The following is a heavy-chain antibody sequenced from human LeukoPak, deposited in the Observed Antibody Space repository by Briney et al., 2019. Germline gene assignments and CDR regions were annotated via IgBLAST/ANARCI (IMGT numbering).Heavy chain of an antibody. J-gene: IGHJ4*02. V-gene: IGHV4-34*01. Sequence: SSETLSLTCAVYGGSFSGYYWSWIRQPPGKGLEWIGEINHSGSTNYNPSLKSRVTISVDTSKNQFSLELSSVTAADTAVYYCASPGYCSGGSCRKPFDYWGQGTLVTVSS. CDR2: INHSGST. CDR3: ASPGYCSGGSCRKPFDY. D-gene: IGHD2-15*01. CDR1: GGSFSGYY.